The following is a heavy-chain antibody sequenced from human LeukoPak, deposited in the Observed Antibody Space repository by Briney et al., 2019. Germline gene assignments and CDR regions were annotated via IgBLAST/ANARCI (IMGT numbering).Heavy chain of an antibody. Sequence: SETLSLTCAVYGGSFSGYYWSWIRQPPGKGLEWIGEINHSGSTNYNPSLKSRVTISVDTSKNQFSLKLSSVTAADTAVYYCARGCGSGSYFWFDPWGQGTLVTVSS. CDR3: ARGCGSGSYFWFDP. V-gene: IGHV4-34*01. J-gene: IGHJ5*02. D-gene: IGHD1-26*01. CDR1: GGSFSGYY. CDR2: INHSGST.